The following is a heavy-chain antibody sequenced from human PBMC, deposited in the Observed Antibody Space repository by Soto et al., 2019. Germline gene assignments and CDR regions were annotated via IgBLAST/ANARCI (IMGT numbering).Heavy chain of an antibody. J-gene: IGHJ4*02. Sequence: GGSLRLSCAASGSTFSSYAMGWLRQRPGKGLEWVAVVSIGGSTHYADSVRGRFTISRNNSKNTLSLQMNSLTAEYTAVYFCAKRRGAGGHFDYWGQGALVTAST. CDR2: VSIGGST. D-gene: IGHD2-15*01. CDR3: AKRRGAGGHFDY. V-gene: IGHV3-23*01. CDR1: GSTFSSYA.